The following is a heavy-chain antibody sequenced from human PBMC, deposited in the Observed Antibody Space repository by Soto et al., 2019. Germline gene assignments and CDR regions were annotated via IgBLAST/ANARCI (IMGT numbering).Heavy chain of an antibody. V-gene: IGHV3-66*01. CDR2: IYSGGST. Sequence: GGALRLSCAASGFTVSSNYMSGVRQAPGKGLEWVSVIYSGGSTYYADSVKGRFTISRDNSKNTLYLQMNSLRAEDTAVYYCAREAPYNWNDPQSHHLAYSGQGTLVTVSS. CDR1: GFTVSSNY. D-gene: IGHD1-20*01. J-gene: IGHJ1*01. CDR3: AREAPYNWNDPQSHHLAY.